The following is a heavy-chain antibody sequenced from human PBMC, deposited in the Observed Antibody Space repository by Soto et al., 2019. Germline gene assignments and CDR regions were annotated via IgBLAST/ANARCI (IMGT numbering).Heavy chain of an antibody. J-gene: IGHJ6*02. CDR2: ISYDGSDK. V-gene: IGHV3-30-3*01. CDR1: GFTFSSYA. Sequence: PGGSLRLSCAASGFTFSSYAMHWVRQAPGKGLEWVAVISYDGSDKYYADSVKGRFTISRDNAKNTLYLQMNSLRAEDTAVYYCARDYFPQKWEHNHYYYYGMDVWGQGTTVTVSS. D-gene: IGHD1-26*01. CDR3: ARDYFPQKWEHNHYYYYGMDV.